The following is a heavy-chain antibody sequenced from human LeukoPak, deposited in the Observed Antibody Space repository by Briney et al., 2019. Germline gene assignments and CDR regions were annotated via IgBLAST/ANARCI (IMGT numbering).Heavy chain of an antibody. CDR2: IYTSGST. D-gene: IGHD2-15*01. V-gene: IGHV4-4*09. J-gene: IGHJ5*02. CDR1: GGSISSYY. Sequence: PSETLSLTCTVSGGSISSYYWSWIRQPPGKGLEWIGYIYTSGSTNYNPSLKSRVTISVDTSKNQFSLKLSSVTAADTAVYYCARQSILYWFDPWGQGTLVTVSS. CDR3: ARQSILYWFDP.